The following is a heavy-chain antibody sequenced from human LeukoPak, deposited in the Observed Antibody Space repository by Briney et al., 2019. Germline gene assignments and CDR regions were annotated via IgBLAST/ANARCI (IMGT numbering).Heavy chain of an antibody. CDR2: FYYSGTT. D-gene: IGHD6-13*01. Sequence: SETLSLTCTVSGGSINSYYWSWIRQPPGMGLEWIGYFYYSGTTNYNPSLKSRVTISVDTSQNQFSLKLSSVTAADTAVYFCARGSSSSHHPVLSWGQGTLVTVSS. J-gene: IGHJ4*02. V-gene: IGHV4-59*01. CDR1: GGSINSYY. CDR3: ARGSSSSHHPVLS.